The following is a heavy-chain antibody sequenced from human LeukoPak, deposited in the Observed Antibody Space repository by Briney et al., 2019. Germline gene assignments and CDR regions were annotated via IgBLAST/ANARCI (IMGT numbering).Heavy chain of an antibody. D-gene: IGHD3-10*01. CDR3: AKDFGRNLGGPGY. CDR1: GFTFSTYT. Sequence: GGSLRLSCAASGFTFSTYTMAWVRQAPGGGLEWVSGISGDGGSTYYADSVKGRFAISRDNSKSALYLQMNSLRAEDTAVYYCAKDFGRNLGGPGYWGRGTLVTISS. CDR2: ISGDGGST. J-gene: IGHJ4*02. V-gene: IGHV3-23*01.